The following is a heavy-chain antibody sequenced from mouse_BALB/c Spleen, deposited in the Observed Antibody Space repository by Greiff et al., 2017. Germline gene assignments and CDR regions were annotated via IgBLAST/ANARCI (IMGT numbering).Heavy chain of an antibody. CDR1: GFNIKDYY. D-gene: IGHD2-13*01. Sequence: VQLQQSGAELVRSGASVKLSCTASGFNIKDYYMHWVKQRPEQGLEWIGWIDPENGDTKYDPKFQGKATITADTSSNTAYLQLSSLTSEDTAVYYCARSGVNYFDYWGQGTTLTVSS. CDR2: IDPENGDT. J-gene: IGHJ2*01. V-gene: IGHV14-1*02. CDR3: ARSGVNYFDY.